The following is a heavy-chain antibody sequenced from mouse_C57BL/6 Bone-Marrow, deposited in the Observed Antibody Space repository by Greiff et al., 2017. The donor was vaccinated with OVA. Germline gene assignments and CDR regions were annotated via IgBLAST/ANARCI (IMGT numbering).Heavy chain of an antibody. D-gene: IGHD2-12*01. Sequence: QVTLKECGPGILQSSQTLSLTCSFSGFSLSTSGMGVSWIRQPSGKGLEWLAHIYWDDDKRYNPSLKSRLTISKDTSRNQVFLKITSVDTADTATYYCARHDGGFAYWGQGTLVTVSA. J-gene: IGHJ3*01. CDR1: GFSLSTSGMG. V-gene: IGHV8-12*01. CDR2: IYWDDDK. CDR3: ARHDGGFAY.